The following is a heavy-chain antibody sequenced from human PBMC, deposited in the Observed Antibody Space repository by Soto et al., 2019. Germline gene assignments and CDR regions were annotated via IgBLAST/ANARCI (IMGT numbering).Heavy chain of an antibody. J-gene: IGHJ6*02. CDR2: IYYSGST. V-gene: IGHV4-61*01. D-gene: IGHD3-3*01. CDR3: ARDVYDDFWSGYLNV. Sequence: SETLSLTCTVSGGSVISGSYYWSLIRQPPGKGLEWIGYIYYSGSTNYNPSLKSRVTISVDTSKNQFSLKLSSVTAADTAVYYCARDVYDDFWSGYLNVWGQGTTVTVSS. CDR1: GGSVISGSYY.